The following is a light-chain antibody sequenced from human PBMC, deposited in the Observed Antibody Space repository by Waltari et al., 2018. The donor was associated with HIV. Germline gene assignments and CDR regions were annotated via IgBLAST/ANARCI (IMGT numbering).Light chain of an antibody. V-gene: IGKV4-1*01. CDR3: QQYFSLPLT. Sequence: DIVMTQSPDSLTVSLSERATINGRSSRTVVDNYNNDNYLAWYQHKPGQPPKVLIYRASTRACGVSDRFSGTGSGTNFSLTISSLQADDLAVYYCQQYFSLPLTFGGGTKVEV. J-gene: IGKJ4*01. CDR2: RAS. CDR1: RTVVDNYNNDNY.